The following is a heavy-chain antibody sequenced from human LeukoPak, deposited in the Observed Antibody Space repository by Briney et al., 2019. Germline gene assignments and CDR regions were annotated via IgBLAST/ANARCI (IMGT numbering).Heavy chain of an antibody. J-gene: IGHJ4*02. CDR1: GFTFSTFW. V-gene: IGHV3-7*01. CDR2: IKQDGSEK. Sequence: GGSLRLSCVVSGFTFSTFWMSWVRQAPGKGLEWVANIKQDGSEKYHVDSVKGRFTISRDNANNSLYLQVDSLGDEDTGVYYCTRGWGSSGPGDFWGPGTLVTVSS. CDR3: TRGWGSSGPGDF. D-gene: IGHD6-19*01.